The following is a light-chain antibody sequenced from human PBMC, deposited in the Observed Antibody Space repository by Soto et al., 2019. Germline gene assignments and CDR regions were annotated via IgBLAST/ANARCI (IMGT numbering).Light chain of an antibody. CDR1: QSVSSSY. J-gene: IGKJ4*01. Sequence: EIVLTQSPGTLSLSPGERATLSCRASQSVSSSYLAWYQQKPGQAPGLLIYGASSRATGIPDRFSGSGSGTDFTLTITRLEPEDFAVYYCQQYCDSPPTFGGGTKVEI. CDR2: GAS. CDR3: QQYCDSPPT. V-gene: IGKV3-20*01.